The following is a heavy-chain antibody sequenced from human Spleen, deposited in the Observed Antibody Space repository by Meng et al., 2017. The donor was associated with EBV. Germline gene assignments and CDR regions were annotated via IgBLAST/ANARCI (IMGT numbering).Heavy chain of an antibody. D-gene: IGHD3-10*01. CDR2: IDLSGIST. Sequence: QEEVVACGAEVKKPGVAVRVSRRFSSSTFTSDYIHWGRQTPGQTLGWMGVIDLSGISTSYAQKCPGRVSMTRDTSTSTVNMALSSLRFEDTAMYHCARGGRYCAGNYHNAYYDYWGQGTLVTVSS. CDR1: SSTFTSDY. J-gene: IGHJ4*02. V-gene: IGHV1-46*01. CDR3: ARGGRYCAGNYHNAYYDY.